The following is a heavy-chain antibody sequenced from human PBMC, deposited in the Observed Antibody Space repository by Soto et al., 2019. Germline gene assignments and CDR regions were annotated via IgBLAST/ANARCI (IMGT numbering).Heavy chain of an antibody. CDR2: ISYTGST. Sequence: PSETLSLTCTVSGGSMSSGSYYWSWIRQPPGKGLEWVGYISYTGSTNYNPSLKSRVTISVDMSKIQFSLRLSSLTAADTAVYYCARLSIAATGDWFDPWGQGTLVTVSS. D-gene: IGHD6-13*01. CDR3: ARLSIAATGDWFDP. J-gene: IGHJ5*02. CDR1: GGSMSSGSYY. V-gene: IGHV4-31*03.